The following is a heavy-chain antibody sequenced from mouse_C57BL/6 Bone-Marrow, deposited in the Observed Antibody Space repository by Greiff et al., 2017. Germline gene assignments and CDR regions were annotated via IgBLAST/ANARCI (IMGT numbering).Heavy chain of an antibody. V-gene: IGHV3-6*01. J-gene: IGHJ4*01. D-gene: IGHD1-1*01. CDR1: GYSITSGYY. CDR3: AREGTTVVALYYYAMDY. CDR2: ISYDGSN. Sequence: EVHLVESGPGLVKPSQSLSLTCSVTGYSITSGYYWNWIRQFPGNKLEWMGYISYDGSNNYNPSLKNRISITRDTSKNQFFLKLNSVTTEYTATYYCAREGTTVVALYYYAMDYWGQGTSVTVSS.